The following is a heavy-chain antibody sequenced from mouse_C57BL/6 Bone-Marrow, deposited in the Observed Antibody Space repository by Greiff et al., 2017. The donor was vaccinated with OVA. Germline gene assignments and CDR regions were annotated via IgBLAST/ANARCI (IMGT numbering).Heavy chain of an antibody. D-gene: IGHD1-1*01. J-gene: IGHJ2*01. V-gene: IGHV1-52*01. CDR1: GYTFTSYW. CDR3: ARPHGSLPYFDY. CDR2: IDPSDSET. Sequence: VQLQQPGAELVRPGSSVKLSCKASGYTFTSYWMHWVKQRPIQGLEWIGNIDPSDSETHYNQQFKDKATLTVDKSSSTAYMQLSSLTSEDSAVYDCARPHGSLPYFDYWGQGTTLTVSS.